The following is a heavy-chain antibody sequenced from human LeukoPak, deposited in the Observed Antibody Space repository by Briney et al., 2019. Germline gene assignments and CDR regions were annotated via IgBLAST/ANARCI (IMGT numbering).Heavy chain of an antibody. D-gene: IGHD6-19*01. CDR1: GFTFDDYA. V-gene: IGHV3-9*01. CDR3: AKDALEYSSGLDTLFDY. CDR2: ISWNSGSI. Sequence: GGSLRLSCAASGFTFDDYAMHWVRQAPGKGLEWVSGISWNSGSIGYADSVKGRFTISRDNAKNSLYLQMNSLRAEDTALYYCAKDALEYSSGLDTLFDYWGQGTLVTVSS. J-gene: IGHJ4*02.